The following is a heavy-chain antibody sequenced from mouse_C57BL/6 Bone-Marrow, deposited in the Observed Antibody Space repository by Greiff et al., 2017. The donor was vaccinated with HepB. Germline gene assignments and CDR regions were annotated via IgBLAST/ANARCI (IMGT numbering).Heavy chain of an antibody. Sequence: VVEPGASVKISCKASGYAFSSSWMNWVKQRPGKGLEWIGRIYPGDGDTNYNGKFKGKATLTADKSSSTAYMQLSSLTSEDSAVYFCASPCLLLRYWGQGTTLTVSS. J-gene: IGHJ2*01. D-gene: IGHD1-1*01. CDR3: ASPCLLLRY. CDR1: GYAFSSSW. V-gene: IGHV1-82*01. CDR2: IYPGDGDT.